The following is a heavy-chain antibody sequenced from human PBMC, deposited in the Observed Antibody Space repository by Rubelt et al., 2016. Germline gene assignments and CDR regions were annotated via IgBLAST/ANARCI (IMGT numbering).Heavy chain of an antibody. CDR1: GFSLSSVRMG. CDR3: ARSFELDFDY. CDR2: IFSNDEK. V-gene: IGHV2-26*01. Sequence: QVTLKESGPVLVKPTETVTLTCTVSGFSLSSVRMGVSWIRQPPGKALEWLAHIFSNDEKSYNTFLKSRLTNSKATSKSQVVLTMTNMDPVATATYYCARSFELDFDYWGRGTLVTVSS. D-gene: IGHD1-7*01. J-gene: IGHJ4*02.